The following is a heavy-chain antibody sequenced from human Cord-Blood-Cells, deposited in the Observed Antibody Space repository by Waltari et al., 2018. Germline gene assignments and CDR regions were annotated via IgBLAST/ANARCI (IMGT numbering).Heavy chain of an antibody. CDR2: IYYSGST. D-gene: IGHD3-22*01. CDR1: GGSISSSSYY. Sequence: LTCTVSGGSISSSSYYWGWIRQPPGKGLEWIGSIYYSGSTYYNPSLKSRVTISVDTSKNQFSLKLSSVTAADTAVYYCASPGADYYDSSGYLYYFDYWGQGTLVTVSS. J-gene: IGHJ4*02. V-gene: IGHV4-39*01. CDR3: ASPGADYYDSSGYLYYFDY.